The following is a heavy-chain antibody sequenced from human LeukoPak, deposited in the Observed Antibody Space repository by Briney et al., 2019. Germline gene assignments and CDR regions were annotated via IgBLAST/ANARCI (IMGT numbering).Heavy chain of an antibody. J-gene: IGHJ4*02. Sequence: SETLSLTCAVSGYSISSGYYWCWIRQPPGKGLEWIGSIYHSGSTYYNPSLKSRVTISVDTSKNQFSLKLSSVTAADTAVYYCATHSSGPYYFDYWGQGTLVTVSS. CDR2: IYHSGST. D-gene: IGHD6-19*01. CDR1: GYSISSGYY. CDR3: ATHSSGPYYFDY. V-gene: IGHV4-38-2*01.